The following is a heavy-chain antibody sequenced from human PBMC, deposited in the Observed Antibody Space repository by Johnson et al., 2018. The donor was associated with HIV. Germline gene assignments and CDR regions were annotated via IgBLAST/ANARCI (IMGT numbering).Heavy chain of an antibody. CDR2: INWNGGRT. CDR1: GFMFDDYG. CDR3: ARGADPGIAAALV. D-gene: IGHD6-13*01. V-gene: IGHV3-20*04. Sequence: VQLVESGGGVIRPGGSLRLSCAVSGFMFDDYGMTWVRQAPGKGLEWVSGINWNGGRTGYADSVKGRFTISRDNAKNSLYLQMNSLRAEDTALYYCARGADPGIAAALVWGQGTMVTVSS. J-gene: IGHJ3*01.